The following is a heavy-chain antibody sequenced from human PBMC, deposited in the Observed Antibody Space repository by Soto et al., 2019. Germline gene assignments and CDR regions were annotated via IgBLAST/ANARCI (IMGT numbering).Heavy chain of an antibody. V-gene: IGHV4-59*01. Sequence: SETLSLTCTVSGGSISSYYWSWIRQPPGKGLEWIGYIYYSGSTNYNPSLKSRVTISVDTSKNQFSLKLSSVTAADTAVYYCVSAARPPSFDYWGQGTLVTVSS. CDR2: IYYSGST. D-gene: IGHD6-6*01. CDR3: VSAARPPSFDY. J-gene: IGHJ4*02. CDR1: GGSISSYY.